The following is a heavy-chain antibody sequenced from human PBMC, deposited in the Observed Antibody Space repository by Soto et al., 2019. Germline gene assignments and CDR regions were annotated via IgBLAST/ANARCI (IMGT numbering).Heavy chain of an antibody. CDR2: MNPNSGNT. Sequence: QVQLVQSGAEVKKPGASVKVSCKASGYTFTSYDINWVRQATGQGLEWMGWMNPNSGNTGYAQKFQGGVTMTRTTSLSQAYRGLRSWRFKDTAGYYWARRMDSGDSLGVTLASGGQGPLVTVS. D-gene: IGHD2-21*02. V-gene: IGHV1-8*01. J-gene: IGHJ4*02. CDR1: GYTFTSYD. CDR3: ARRMDSGDSLGVTLAS.